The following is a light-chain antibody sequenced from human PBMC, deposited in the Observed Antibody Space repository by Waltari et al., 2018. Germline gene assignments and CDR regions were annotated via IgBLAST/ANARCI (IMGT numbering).Light chain of an antibody. J-gene: IGKJ4*01. Sequence: DIQLTQSPSTLSASVGDRVTITCRASQSLNNWLAWYQQRPGKVPKSLIFKASNLAFGVPSRFSGSGSGTEFTLTISSLQPDDFATYYCQQYNSGTLTFGGGTKVEIK. CDR2: KAS. CDR1: QSLNNW. V-gene: IGKV1-5*03. CDR3: QQYNSGTLT.